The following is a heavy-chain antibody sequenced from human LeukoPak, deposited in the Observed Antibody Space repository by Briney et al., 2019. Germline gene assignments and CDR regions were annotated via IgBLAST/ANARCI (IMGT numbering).Heavy chain of an antibody. CDR1: GGSLRSYY. CDR3: ARYQTPIAAAGSRYAFDI. CDR2: IYYSGST. J-gene: IGHJ3*02. D-gene: IGHD6-13*01. V-gene: IGHV4-59*01. Sequence: PSETLSLTCTVSGGSLRSYYWSWIRHPPGKGLEWIGYIYYSGSTNYNPSLTSRVTMSVDTSKNQFSLKLSSVTAADTAVYYCARYQTPIAAAGSRYAFDIWGQGTMVTVSS.